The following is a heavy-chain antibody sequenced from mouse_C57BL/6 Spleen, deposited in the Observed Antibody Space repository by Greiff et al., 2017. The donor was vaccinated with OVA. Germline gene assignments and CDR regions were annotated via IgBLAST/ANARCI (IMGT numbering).Heavy chain of an antibody. CDR2: IDPSDSYT. D-gene: IGHD2-3*01. J-gene: IGHJ2*01. Sequence: QVQLQQPGAELVMPGASVKLSCKASGYTFTGYWLPWLKQRPGQGLGWIGEIDPSDSYTNYNQKFKGKSTLTVDKSSSTAYMQLSSLTSEDSAVYYCARFDGYYPFDYWGQGTTLTVSS. CDR3: ARFDGYYPFDY. V-gene: IGHV1-69*01. CDR1: GYTFTGYW.